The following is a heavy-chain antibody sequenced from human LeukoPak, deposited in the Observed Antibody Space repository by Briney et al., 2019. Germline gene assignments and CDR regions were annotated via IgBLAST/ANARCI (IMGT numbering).Heavy chain of an antibody. CDR2: INSDGSST. D-gene: IGHD5-24*01. J-gene: IGHJ4*02. CDR1: GFTFSSYW. V-gene: IGHV3-74*01. Sequence: PGGSLRLSCAASGFTFSSYWMRWVRQAPGKGLVWVSRINSDGSSTSYADSVKGRFTISRDNAKKTLYLQMNSLRAEDTAVYYCAGNGYNYYFDYWGQGTLVTVSS. CDR3: AGNGYNYYFDY.